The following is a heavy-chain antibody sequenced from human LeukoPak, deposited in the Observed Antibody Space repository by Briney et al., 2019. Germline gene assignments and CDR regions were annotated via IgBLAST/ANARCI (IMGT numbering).Heavy chain of an antibody. CDR1: GFTFSSYS. J-gene: IGHJ4*02. Sequence: GGSLRLSCAASGFTFSSYSMNWVRQAPGKGLEWVSSISSSSSYIYYADSVKGRFTISRDNAKNSLYLQMNSLRAEDMALYYCAKDIDPFMLYYFDYWGQGTLVTVSS. CDR3: AKDIDPFMLYYFDY. V-gene: IGHV3-21*04. D-gene: IGHD2-8*01. CDR2: ISSSSSYI.